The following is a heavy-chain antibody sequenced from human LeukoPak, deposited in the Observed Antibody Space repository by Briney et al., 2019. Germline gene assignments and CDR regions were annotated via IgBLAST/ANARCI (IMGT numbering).Heavy chain of an antibody. CDR2: IYYSGST. Sequence: PSETLSLTCTVSGGSISSYYWGWIRQPPGKGLEWIGSIYYSGSTYYNPSLKSRVTISVDTSKNQFSLKLSSVTAADTAVYYCARGVVVPSYYYYMDVWGKGTTVTVSS. D-gene: IGHD2-2*01. V-gene: IGHV4-39*07. CDR3: ARGVVVPSYYYYMDV. CDR1: GGSISSYY. J-gene: IGHJ6*03.